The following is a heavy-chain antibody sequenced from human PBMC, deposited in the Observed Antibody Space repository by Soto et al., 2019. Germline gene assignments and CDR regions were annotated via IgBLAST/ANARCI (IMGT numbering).Heavy chain of an antibody. V-gene: IGHV4-34*09. D-gene: IGHD2-8*01. CDR2: IYYSGTT. CDR1: GGSFSGYY. J-gene: IGHJ6*02. Sequence: SETLSLTCAVYGGSFSGYYWSWIRQPPGEGLEWIGNIYYSGTTYNNPSLKSRVTISVDTSNNQFSLKLSSVTAADTAVYYCARDGGFCTNGVCPVYYYYGMDVWGQGTTVTVSS. CDR3: ARDGGFCTNGVCPVYYYYGMDV.